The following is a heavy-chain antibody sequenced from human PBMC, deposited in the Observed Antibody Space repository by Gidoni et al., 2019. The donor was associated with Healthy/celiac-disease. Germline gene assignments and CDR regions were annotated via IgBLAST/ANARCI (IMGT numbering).Heavy chain of an antibody. CDR3: ARDILTGSYRDY. J-gene: IGHJ4*02. CDR2: MNPNSGNT. V-gene: IGHV1-8*01. D-gene: IGHD3-9*01. CDR1: GDTFTSYD. Sequence: QVQQVQSGAEVKKPGAAVKVSCKASGDTFTSYDINWVRQATGQGLEWMGWMNPNSGNTGYARKFPGRVTMTRNTSIIPAYMELSSLGSEHPAVYYCARDILTGSYRDYWGLGNPGHRLL.